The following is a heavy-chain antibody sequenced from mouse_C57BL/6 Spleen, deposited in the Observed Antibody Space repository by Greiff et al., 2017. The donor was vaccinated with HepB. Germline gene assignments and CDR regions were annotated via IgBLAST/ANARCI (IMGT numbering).Heavy chain of an antibody. CDR1: GYTFTDYE. V-gene: IGHV1-15*01. CDR2: IDPETGGT. Sequence: VQLQQSGAELVRPGASVTLSCKASGYTFTDYEMHWVKQTPVHGLEWIGAIDPETGGTAYNQKFKGKAILTADKSSSTAYMELRSLTSEDSAVYYCTSRNPFAYWGQGTLVTVSA. CDR3: TSRNPFAY. J-gene: IGHJ3*01.